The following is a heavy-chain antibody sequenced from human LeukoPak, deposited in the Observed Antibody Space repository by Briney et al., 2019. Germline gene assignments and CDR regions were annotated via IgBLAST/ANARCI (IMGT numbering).Heavy chain of an antibody. D-gene: IGHD5-24*01. Sequence: PGGSLRLSCAASGFTFSDYAMSWVRQAPGKGLEWVASIKGDGSQKDYVDSVKGRFAISRDNGRNSLSLQMNSLRAEDTAVYYCVRDYKNYWGQGTLVTVSS. CDR3: VRDYKNY. V-gene: IGHV3-7*01. CDR1: GFTFSDYA. CDR2: IKGDGSQK. J-gene: IGHJ4*02.